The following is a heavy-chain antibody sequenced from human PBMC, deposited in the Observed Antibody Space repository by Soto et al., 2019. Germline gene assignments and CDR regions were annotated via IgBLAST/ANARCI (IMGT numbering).Heavy chain of an antibody. CDR2: IYYSGST. D-gene: IGHD3-10*01. V-gene: IGHV4-39*01. CDR3: ARHSYYYGSGSPPHFDY. Sequence: QLQLQESGPGLVKPSETLSLTCTVSGGSISSSSYYWGWIRQPPGKGLEWIGSIYYSGSTYYNPSHKSRVTISVDTSKNQFSLKLSSVTAADTAVYYCARHSYYYGSGSPPHFDYWGQGTLVTVSS. J-gene: IGHJ4*02. CDR1: GGSISSSSYY.